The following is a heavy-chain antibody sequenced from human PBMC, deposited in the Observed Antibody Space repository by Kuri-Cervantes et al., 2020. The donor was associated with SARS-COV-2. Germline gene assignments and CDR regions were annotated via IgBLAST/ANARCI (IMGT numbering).Heavy chain of an antibody. Sequence: GGSLRLSCKGSGYSFTSYWIGWVRQAPGKGLEWVSAISGSGGSTYYADSVKGRFTISRDNSKNTLYLQMNSLRAEDTAVYYCAAFDIWGQGTMVTVSS. CDR2: ISGSGGST. J-gene: IGHJ3*02. V-gene: IGHV3-23*01. CDR1: GYSFTSYW. CDR3: AAFDI.